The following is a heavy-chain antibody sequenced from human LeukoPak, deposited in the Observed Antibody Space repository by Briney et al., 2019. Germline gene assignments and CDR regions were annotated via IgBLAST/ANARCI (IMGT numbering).Heavy chain of an antibody. D-gene: IGHD3-22*01. Sequence: PSETLSLTCAVYGGSFSGYYWSWIRQPPGKGLEWIGEINHSGSTNYNPSLKSRVTISVDTSKNQFSLKLSSVTAADTAVYYCARADGYDSSGYYDYWGQGTLVTVSS. J-gene: IGHJ4*02. V-gene: IGHV4-34*01. CDR3: ARADGYDSSGYYDY. CDR1: GGSFSGYY. CDR2: INHSGST.